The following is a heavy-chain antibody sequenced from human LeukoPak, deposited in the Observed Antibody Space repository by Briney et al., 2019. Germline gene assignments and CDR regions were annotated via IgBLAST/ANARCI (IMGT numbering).Heavy chain of an antibody. CDR2: IHPSDSET. Sequence: GESLKISCRASGHNFTDYWIAWVRQLPGKGLEWVGIIHPSDSETQYSPSFQGQVTISADNSITTAYLQWCSLKASDTAIYYCARRGYSGYSPLDSWGQGTLVFVSS. D-gene: IGHD5-12*01. J-gene: IGHJ4*02. V-gene: IGHV5-51*01. CDR1: GHNFTDYW. CDR3: ARRGYSGYSPLDS.